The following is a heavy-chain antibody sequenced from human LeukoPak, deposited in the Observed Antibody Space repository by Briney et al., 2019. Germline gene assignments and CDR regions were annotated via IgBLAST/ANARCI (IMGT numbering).Heavy chain of an antibody. CDR1: GYTFTGCY. V-gene: IGHV1-2*02. CDR2: INPNSGDT. Sequence: GASVKVSCKASGYTFTGCYMHWVRQAPGQGLEWMGWINPNSGDTNYAQKFQGRVTMTRDTSISTAYMEVRRLRSDDPAVYYCASPGGHDYIAYWGQGTLVTVSS. D-gene: IGHD4/OR15-4a*01. CDR3: ASPGGHDYIAY. J-gene: IGHJ4*02.